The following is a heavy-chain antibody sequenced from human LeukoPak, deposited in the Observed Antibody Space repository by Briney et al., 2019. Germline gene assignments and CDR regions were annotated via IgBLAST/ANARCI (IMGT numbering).Heavy chain of an antibody. CDR2: IYHSGST. D-gene: IGHD3-9*01. V-gene: IGHV4-4*02. Sequence: SETLSLTCAVSGGSISSINWWSWVRHPPGKGLEWIGEIYHSGSTNYNPSLKSRVTMSVDKSNNQFSLKLSSVTAADTAVYYCAREVDGPDDQGDAFDIWGQGTMVTVSS. CDR1: GGSISSINW. J-gene: IGHJ3*02. CDR3: AREVDGPDDQGDAFDI.